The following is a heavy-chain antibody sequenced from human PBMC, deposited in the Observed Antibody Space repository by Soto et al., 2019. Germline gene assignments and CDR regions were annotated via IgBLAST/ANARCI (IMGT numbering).Heavy chain of an antibody. CDR3: AKDRGQLERRGGWAFDI. V-gene: IGHV3-30*18. J-gene: IGHJ3*02. CDR1: GFTFSSYG. D-gene: IGHD1-1*01. Sequence: QVQLVESGGGVVQPGRSLRLSCAASGFTFSSYGMHWVRQAPGKGLEWVAVISYDGSNKYYADSVKGRFTISRDNSKNTLYLQMNRLRAEDTAVYYCAKDRGQLERRGGWAFDIWGQGTMVTVSS. CDR2: ISYDGSNK.